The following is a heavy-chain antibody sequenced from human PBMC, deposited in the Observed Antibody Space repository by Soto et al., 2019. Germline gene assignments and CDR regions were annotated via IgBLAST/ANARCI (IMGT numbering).Heavy chain of an antibody. D-gene: IGHD6-19*01. J-gene: IGHJ1*01. Sequence: HPGGSLRLSCAASGFTFSSYWMSWVRQAPGKGLEWVANIKQDGSEKYYVDSVKGRFTISRDNAKNSLYLQMNSLRAEDTAVYYCAREDSSGWYNEYFQHWGQGTLVTVSS. CDR2: IKQDGSEK. V-gene: IGHV3-7*01. CDR1: GFTFSSYW. CDR3: AREDSSGWYNEYFQH.